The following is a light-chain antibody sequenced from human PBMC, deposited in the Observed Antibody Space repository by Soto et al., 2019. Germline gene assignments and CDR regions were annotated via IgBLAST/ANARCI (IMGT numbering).Light chain of an antibody. V-gene: IGKV1-8*01. J-gene: IGKJ1*01. CDR3: QQYYSYPRT. CDR2: AAS. CDR1: QGISSY. Sequence: AIRMTQSPSSFSASTGDRVTITCRASQGISSYLAWYQQKPGKAPKLLIYAASTLQSGVPSRFSGSGSGTXXXXXXXXLQSEDFATYYCQQYYSYPRTLGQGTKVEIK.